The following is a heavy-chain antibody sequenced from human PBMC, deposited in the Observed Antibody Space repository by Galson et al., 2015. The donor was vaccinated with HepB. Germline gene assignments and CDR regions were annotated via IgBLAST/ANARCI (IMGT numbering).Heavy chain of an antibody. CDR3: IYSGWYSY. Sequence: SLRLSCAASGFTFSGSAMHWVRQASGKGLEWVGRIRSKANSYATAYAASVKGRFTISRDDSKNTAYLQMNSLKTEDTAVYHCIYSGWYSYWGQGTLVTVSS. V-gene: IGHV3-73*01. CDR2: IRSKANSYAT. J-gene: IGHJ4*02. CDR1: GFTFSGSA. D-gene: IGHD6-19*01.